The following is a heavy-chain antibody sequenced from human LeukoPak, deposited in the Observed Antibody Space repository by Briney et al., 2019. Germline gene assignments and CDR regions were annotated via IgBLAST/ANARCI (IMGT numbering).Heavy chain of an antibody. CDR2: ISSSSSYI. V-gene: IGHV3-21*01. CDR1: GFTFSSYS. D-gene: IGHD6-19*01. Sequence: GGSLRLSCAASGFTFSSYSMNWVRQAPGKGLELVSSISSSSSYIYYADSVKGRFTISRDNAKNSLYLQMNSLRAEDTAVYYCARAGYSSGWCFDYWGQGTLVTVSS. J-gene: IGHJ4*02. CDR3: ARAGYSSGWCFDY.